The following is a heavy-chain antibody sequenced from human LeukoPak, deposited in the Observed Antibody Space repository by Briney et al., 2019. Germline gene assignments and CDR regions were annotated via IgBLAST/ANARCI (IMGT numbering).Heavy chain of an antibody. CDR2: LNPHSGGT. V-gene: IGHV1-2*02. J-gene: IGHJ6*02. CDR3: ARELNGLSFGESPMDV. CDR1: GYTFTDNY. D-gene: IGHD3-10*01. Sequence: ASVNVSCKASGYTFTDNYIHWVRQAPGQGLEWMGWLNPHSGGTNSAQKFQGRVTMTRDTSISTAYMEVNRLRSDDTAVYYCARELNGLSFGESPMDVWGQGTTVTVSS.